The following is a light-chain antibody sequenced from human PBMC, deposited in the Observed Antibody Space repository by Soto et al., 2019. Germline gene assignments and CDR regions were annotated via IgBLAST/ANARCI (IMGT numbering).Light chain of an antibody. CDR1: QGIRRW. CDR3: QQGDSMPLT. J-gene: IGKJ4*01. CDR2: GIS. Sequence: DLQMTQSPSSVSASVGDRVTITCRASQGIRRWLAWYQQKPGEALKLLIYGISNLQSGVPPRFSGSGSGTDFTLTISSLQPEDSATYYCQQGDSMPLTFGGGTKVEIK. V-gene: IGKV1-12*01.